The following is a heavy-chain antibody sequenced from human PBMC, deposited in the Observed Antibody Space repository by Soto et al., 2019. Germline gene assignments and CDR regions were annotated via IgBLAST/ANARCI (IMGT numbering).Heavy chain of an antibody. J-gene: IGHJ5*02. CDR3: AKDFRPGLIVPTKSGFDP. Sequence: EVQLLESGGGLVQRGGSLRLSCEASGFPFSTYAMTWVRQVPGKGLEWVSTTSNGGNTEFAESVRGRFTVFRDNSKNTMYLPMSSLRAEDSAIYFCAKDFRPGLIVPTKSGFDPWGQGTPVTVSS. D-gene: IGHD2-15*01. V-gene: IGHV3-23*01. CDR1: GFPFSTYA. CDR2: TSNGGNT.